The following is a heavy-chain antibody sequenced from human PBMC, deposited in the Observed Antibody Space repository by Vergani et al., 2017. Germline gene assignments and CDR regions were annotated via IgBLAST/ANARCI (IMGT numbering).Heavy chain of an antibody. Sequence: QVQLQESGPGLVKPSETLSLTCTVSGGSISSYYWSWIRQPPGKGLEWIGYIYYSGRTNYNPSLKSRVTISVDTSKNQFSLKLSSVTAADTAVYYCAREDRSERGYYYYGMDVWGQGTTVTVSS. J-gene: IGHJ6*02. CDR1: GGSISSYY. CDR2: IYYSGRT. D-gene: IGHD1-14*01. V-gene: IGHV4-59*12. CDR3: AREDRSERGYYYYGMDV.